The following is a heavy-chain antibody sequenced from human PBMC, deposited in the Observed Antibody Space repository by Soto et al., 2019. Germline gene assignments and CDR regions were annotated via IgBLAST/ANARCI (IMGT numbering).Heavy chain of an antibody. V-gene: IGHV3-53*04. D-gene: IGHD4-17*01. CDR2: IYSGGST. J-gene: IGHJ6*02. CDR3: ARTLGDYYYYYGMDV. CDR1: GFTFSSYW. Sequence: PGGSLRLSCAASGFTFSSYWMHWVRQAPGKGLVWVSVIYSGGSTYYADSVKGRFTISRHNSKNTLYLQMNSLRAEDTAVYYCARTLGDYYYYYGMDVWGQGTTVTVSS.